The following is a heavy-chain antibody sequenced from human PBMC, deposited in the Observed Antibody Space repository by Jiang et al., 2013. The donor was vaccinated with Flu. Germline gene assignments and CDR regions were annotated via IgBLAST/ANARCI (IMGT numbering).Heavy chain of an antibody. J-gene: IGHJ3*01. CDR1: GYTFTSYA. CDR2: INAGNGNT. CDR3: ARDYYDNSGLVTFDV. V-gene: IGHV1-3*01. D-gene: IGHD3-22*01. Sequence: GAEVKKPGASVKVSCKASGYTFTSYAMHWVRQAPGQRLEWMGWINAGNGNTKYSQKFQGRVTITRDTSASTAYMELRSLRSEDTAVYYCARDYYDNSGLVTFDVWGQGTMVTVSS.